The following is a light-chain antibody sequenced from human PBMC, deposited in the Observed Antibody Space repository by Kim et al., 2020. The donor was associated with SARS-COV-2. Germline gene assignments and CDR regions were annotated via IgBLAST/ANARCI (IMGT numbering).Light chain of an antibody. V-gene: IGKV3-20*01. CDR1: QSVSSSY. J-gene: IGKJ5*01. CDR2: GVS. Sequence: EIVLTQSPGTLSLSPGERATLSCRASQSVSSSYLAWYQQKPGQAPRLFIYGVSSRATGIPDRFSGSGSGTDFTLTISRLEPEDFAVYYCQQYGSSPPITFGQGTRLEIK. CDR3: QQYGSSPPIT.